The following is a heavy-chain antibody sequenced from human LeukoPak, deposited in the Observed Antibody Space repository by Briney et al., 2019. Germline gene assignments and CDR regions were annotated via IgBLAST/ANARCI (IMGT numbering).Heavy chain of an antibody. CDR2: ISWHGGTI. D-gene: IGHD1-26*01. Sequence: GGSLRLSCAASGFTFDDYAMHWVRQAPGKGLEWVSGISWHGGTIDYADSVKGRFTISRDNAKNSLYLQMNSLRAEDTALYYCSKSESGSYYRPLDYWGQGTLVTVSS. V-gene: IGHV3-9*01. CDR3: SKSESGSYYRPLDY. CDR1: GFTFDDYA. J-gene: IGHJ4*02.